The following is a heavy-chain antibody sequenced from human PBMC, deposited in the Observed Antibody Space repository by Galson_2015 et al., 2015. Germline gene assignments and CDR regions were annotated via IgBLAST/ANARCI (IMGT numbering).Heavy chain of an antibody. V-gene: IGHV4-31*03. CDR2: IYYSGST. CDR3: ARLRYGYWYFDL. Sequence: TLSLTCTVSGGSISSGGYYWSWIRQHPGKGLEWIGYIYYSGSTYYNPSLKSRVTISVDTSKNQFSLKLSSVTAADTAVYYCARLRYGYWYFDLWGRGTLVTVSS. CDR1: GGSISSGGYY. D-gene: IGHD3-16*02. J-gene: IGHJ2*01.